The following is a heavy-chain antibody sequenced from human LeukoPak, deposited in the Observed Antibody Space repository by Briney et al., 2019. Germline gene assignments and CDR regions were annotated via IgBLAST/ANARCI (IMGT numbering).Heavy chain of an antibody. Sequence: SETLSLTCTVSGGSMSTYYWSWIRQPAGKGLEWVGRIYSSGNTNYNASLKSRVTMSVDTSKNQFSLELSSVTDADTAAYYCAGGAYGGGGGIKYYFDYWGQGSLVTVSS. CDR1: GGSMSTYY. D-gene: IGHD3-16*01. J-gene: IGHJ4*02. V-gene: IGHV4-4*07. CDR3: AGGAYGGGGGIKYYFDY. CDR2: IYSSGNT.